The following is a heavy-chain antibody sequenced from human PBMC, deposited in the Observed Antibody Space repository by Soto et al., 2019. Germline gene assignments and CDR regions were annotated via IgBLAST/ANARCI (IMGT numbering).Heavy chain of an antibody. CDR2: IYHSGST. D-gene: IGHD6-13*01. CDR1: GGSISSGGYS. V-gene: IGHV4-30-2*01. Sequence: PSETLCLTCAVSGGSISSGGYSWSWIRQPPGKGLEWIGYIYHSGSTYYNPSLKSRVTISVDRSKNQFSLKLSSVTAADTAVYYCARGIAAAEWFDPWGQGTLVTVSS. J-gene: IGHJ5*02. CDR3: ARGIAAAEWFDP.